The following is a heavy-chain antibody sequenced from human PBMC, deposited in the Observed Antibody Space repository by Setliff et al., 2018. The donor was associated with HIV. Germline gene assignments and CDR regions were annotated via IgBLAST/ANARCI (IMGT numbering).Heavy chain of an antibody. Sequence: PSETLSLTCTVSGGSISSSGYYWGWIRQPPGKGLEWIGSIYYSGSTYYNPSLRGRRTISVDTSKNQFSLNLGSVTAADTAVYYCASFGRNIVVVPAAVEYFQHWGQGTLVTVSS. D-gene: IGHD2-2*01. J-gene: IGHJ1*01. CDR3: ASFGRNIVVVPAAVEYFQH. CDR1: GGSISSSGYY. V-gene: IGHV4-39*01. CDR2: IYYSGST.